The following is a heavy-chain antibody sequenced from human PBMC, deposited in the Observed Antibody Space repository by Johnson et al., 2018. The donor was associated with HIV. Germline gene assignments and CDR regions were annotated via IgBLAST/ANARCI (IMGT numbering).Heavy chain of an antibody. Sequence: QVQLVESGGGLVKPGGSLRLSCAASGFTFTDYYMNWMRQAPGKGLEWVSHISSSGSTIYYADSVKGRFTISRDNAKKSLYLQMNSLRVEDTAVYYCAREIGYSSSWYLGSGWYPDAFDIWGQGTMVTVSS. CDR1: GFTFTDYY. CDR2: ISSSGSTI. CDR3: AREIGYSSSWYLGSGWYPDAFDI. V-gene: IGHV3-11*04. D-gene: IGHD6-13*01. J-gene: IGHJ3*02.